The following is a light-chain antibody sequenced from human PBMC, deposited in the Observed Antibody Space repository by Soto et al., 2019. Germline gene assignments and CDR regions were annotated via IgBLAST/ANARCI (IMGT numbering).Light chain of an antibody. Sequence: ETVLTQSPGTLSLSPGERATLSCRASQTIRSNYLAWYRQTPGQAPRLLIYGASNRATGIADSFSGSGSGTDFTLIISRLAPEDFALYYCQQYGSSPWTFGQGTKVEIK. CDR3: QQYGSSPWT. CDR1: QTIRSNY. CDR2: GAS. V-gene: IGKV3-20*01. J-gene: IGKJ1*01.